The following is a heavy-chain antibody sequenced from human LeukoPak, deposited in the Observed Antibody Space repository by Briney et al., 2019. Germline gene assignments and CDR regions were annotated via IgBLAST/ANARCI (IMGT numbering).Heavy chain of an antibody. D-gene: IGHD2-2*01. Sequence: GASVKVSCKASGYTFTGYYMHWVRQAPGQGLGWMGWINANSGGTNYAQKFQGRVTMTRDTSISTAYMELSRLRSDDTAVYYCARDHDVVRFDPWGQGTLVTVSS. V-gene: IGHV1-2*02. CDR3: ARDHDVVRFDP. CDR2: INANSGGT. CDR1: GYTFTGYY. J-gene: IGHJ5*02.